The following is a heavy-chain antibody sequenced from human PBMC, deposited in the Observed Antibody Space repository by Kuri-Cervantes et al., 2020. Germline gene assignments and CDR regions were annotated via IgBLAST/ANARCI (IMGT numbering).Heavy chain of an antibody. J-gene: IGHJ3*02. Sequence: GGSLRLSCAASGFIFSNYAMSWVRQAPGKGLEWVSVISASGGTAYYADSVKGRFTISRDNAKNSLYLQMNSLRAEDTAVYYCARGHDYGDYGNAFDIWGQGTMVTVSS. CDR1: GFIFSNYA. D-gene: IGHD4-17*01. CDR2: ISASGGTA. CDR3: ARGHDYGDYGNAFDI. V-gene: IGHV3-23*01.